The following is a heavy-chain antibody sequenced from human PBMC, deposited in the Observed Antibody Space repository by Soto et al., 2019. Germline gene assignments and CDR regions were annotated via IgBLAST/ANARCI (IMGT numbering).Heavy chain of an antibody. D-gene: IGHD2-15*01. CDR2: INHSGNT. CDR3: AREVVVVTSTPWFDP. Sequence: SETLSLTCAVSGGSFSGYYWSWIRQPPGKGLEWIGGINHSGNTNYNPSLKSRVIVSLDTSKNQFSLKLSSVTAADTAIYYCAREVVVVTSTPWFDPWAQGTLVTVSS. CDR1: GGSFSGYY. J-gene: IGHJ5*02. V-gene: IGHV4-34*01.